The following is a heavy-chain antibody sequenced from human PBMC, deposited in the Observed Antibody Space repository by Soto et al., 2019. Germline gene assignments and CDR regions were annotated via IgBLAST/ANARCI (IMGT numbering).Heavy chain of an antibody. J-gene: IGHJ5*02. D-gene: IGHD2-8*01. CDR2: ITSSSSTI. CDR3: ARDNGMAGSFDP. CDR1: GFTFSSHV. Sequence: EVQLLESGGGLVQPGGSLRLSCAASGFTFSSHVMIWVRQAPGKGLEWISYITSSSSTIYYADSVKGRFTISRDNAKNSLYLQMNSLRDEDTAMYYCARDNGMAGSFDPWGQGTLVTVSS. V-gene: IGHV3-48*02.